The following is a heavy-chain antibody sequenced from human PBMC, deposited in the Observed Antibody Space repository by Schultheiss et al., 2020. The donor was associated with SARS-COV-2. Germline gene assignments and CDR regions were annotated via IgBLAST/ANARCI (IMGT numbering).Heavy chain of an antibody. CDR1: GFTFSSYG. V-gene: IGHV3-30*03. J-gene: IGHJ3*02. Sequence: GGSLRLSCAASGFTFSSYGMHWVRQAPGKGLEWVAVISYDGTNKYYADSVEGRFTISRDNSKNTLFLQMNSLRAEDTAVYYCARAVGLGVWFDRDAFDIWGQGTMVTVSS. CDR2: ISYDGTNK. CDR3: ARAVGLGVWFDRDAFDI. D-gene: IGHD3-10*01.